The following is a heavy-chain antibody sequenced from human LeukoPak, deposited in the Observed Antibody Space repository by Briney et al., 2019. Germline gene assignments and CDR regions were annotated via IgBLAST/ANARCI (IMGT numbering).Heavy chain of an antibody. V-gene: IGHV4-34*01. CDR2: INHSGST. CDR3: ARGLQYYGSGSYGKSSNWFDP. CDR1: GGSFSGYY. D-gene: IGHD3-10*01. J-gene: IGHJ5*02. Sequence: SETLSLTCAVYGGSFSGYYWSWIRQPPGKGLEWIGEINHSGSTNYNPSLKSRVTISVDTSKNQFSLKLSSVTAADTAVYYCARGLQYYGSGSYGKSSNWFDPWGQGTLVTVSS.